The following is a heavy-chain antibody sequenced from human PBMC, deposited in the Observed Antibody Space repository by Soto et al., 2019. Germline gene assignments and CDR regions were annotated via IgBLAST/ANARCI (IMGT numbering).Heavy chain of an antibody. CDR1: GGSISSYY. J-gene: IGHJ3*02. Sequence: SETLSLTCTVSGGSISSYYWSWIRQPPGKGLERIGYIYYSGSTNYNPSLKSRVTISVDTSKNQFSLKLSSVTAADTAVFYCARRVSYSGYDLRAFDIWGQGTMVTVSS. D-gene: IGHD5-12*01. CDR3: ARRVSYSGYDLRAFDI. CDR2: IYYSGST. V-gene: IGHV4-59*08.